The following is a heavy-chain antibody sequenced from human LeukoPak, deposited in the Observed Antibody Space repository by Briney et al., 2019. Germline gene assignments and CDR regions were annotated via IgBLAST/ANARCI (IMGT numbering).Heavy chain of an antibody. CDR2: IASDGSST. J-gene: IGHJ4*02. V-gene: IGHV3-74*01. Sequence: GSLRLSCAASGFTFSSYWMNWVRPASGKGLVWVSRIASDGSSTTYADSVKGRFSISRDNAKNTLYLQMNSLRVEDTAVYYCARGRPHGNDYWGQGTLVTVSS. D-gene: IGHD4-23*01. CDR1: GFTFSSYW. CDR3: ARGRPHGNDY.